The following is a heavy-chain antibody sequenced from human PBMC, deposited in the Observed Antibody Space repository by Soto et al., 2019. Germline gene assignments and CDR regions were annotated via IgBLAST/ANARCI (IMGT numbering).Heavy chain of an antibody. Sequence: TGGSLRLSCVGSGFTFSTYSMNWVRQAPGRGLEWLSFISGGSSTIYYAGSVKGRFTISRDDAKNSLYLQMNSLRDEDTAVYYCAKYTASTWYAGFGMDVWGQGTTVTVSS. D-gene: IGHD6-13*01. V-gene: IGHV3-48*02. CDR1: GFTFSTYS. J-gene: IGHJ6*02. CDR2: ISGGSSTI. CDR3: AKYTASTWYAGFGMDV.